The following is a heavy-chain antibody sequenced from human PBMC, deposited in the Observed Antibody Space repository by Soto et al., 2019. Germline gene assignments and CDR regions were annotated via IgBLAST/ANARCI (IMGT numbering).Heavy chain of an antibody. Sequence: PGGSLRLSCATSGFTFDDYGMSWVRQTPGRGLEWVSGINWNGGSSGYADSVKGRFTISRDNPKNTLYLQMNSLRAEDTAVYYCAKEGRYSSTWSDDVFDIWGQGTMVTVSS. V-gene: IGHV3-20*04. CDR2: INWNGGSS. D-gene: IGHD6-13*01. CDR3: AKEGRYSSTWSDDVFDI. J-gene: IGHJ3*02. CDR1: GFTFDDYG.